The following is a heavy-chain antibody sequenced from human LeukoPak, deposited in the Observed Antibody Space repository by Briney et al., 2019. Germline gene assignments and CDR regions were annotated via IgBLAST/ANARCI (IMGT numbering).Heavy chain of an antibody. CDR1: GGSISSYY. D-gene: IGHD1-26*01. V-gene: IGHV4-59*01. J-gene: IGHJ6*03. CDR3: ARVSGVGAIPKYYYYMDV. Sequence: SETLSLTCTVSGGSISSYYWSWIRQPPGKGLEWIGYIYYSGSTNYNPSLKSRVTISVDTSKNQFSLKLSSVTAADTAVYCCARVSGVGAIPKYYYYMDVWGKGTTVTVSS. CDR2: IYYSGST.